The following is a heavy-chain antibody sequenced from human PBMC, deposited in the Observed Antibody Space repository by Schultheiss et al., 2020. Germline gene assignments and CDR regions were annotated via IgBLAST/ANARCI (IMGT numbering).Heavy chain of an antibody. J-gene: IGHJ4*02. CDR3: ARDHNYYGSGSYFSEDFDY. CDR2: ISYDGSNK. V-gene: IGHV3-30-3*01. CDR1: GFTFSSYA. Sequence: GGSLRLSCAASGFTFSSYAMHWVRQAPGKGLEWVAVISYDGSNKYYADSVKGRFTISRDNSKNTLYLQMNSLRAEDTAVYYCARDHNYYGSGSYFSEDFDYWGQGTLVTVSS. D-gene: IGHD3-10*01.